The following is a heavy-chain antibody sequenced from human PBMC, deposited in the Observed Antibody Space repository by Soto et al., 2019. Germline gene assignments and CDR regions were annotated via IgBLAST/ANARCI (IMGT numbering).Heavy chain of an antibody. D-gene: IGHD3-22*01. CDR3: ARGGSDYEGSGYYQGHV. J-gene: IGHJ6*02. Sequence: QVQLVQSGAEVKKPGSSVKVSCKSSGGTFSNYGFSWVRQAPGQGLECMGVIVPIFGAEHPQKFQGRVTITADETTTTVCMELRGLRSEDTDVYYCARGGSDYEGSGYYQGHVWGQGTTVTVSS. CDR1: GGTFSNYG. CDR2: IVPIFGA. V-gene: IGHV1-69*12.